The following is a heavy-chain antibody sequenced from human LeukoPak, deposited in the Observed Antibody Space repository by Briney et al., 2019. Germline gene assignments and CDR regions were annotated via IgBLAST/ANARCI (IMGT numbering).Heavy chain of an antibody. CDR3: ARHRYYYDSSGYSW. V-gene: IGHV4-39*01. CDR2: IYYSGNT. D-gene: IGHD3-22*01. CDR1: GDSISSSNSY. Sequence: SETLSLTCTVSGDSISSSNSYWGWIRQPPGKGLEWIGSIYYSGNTYYNASLKSRVTISVDTSKNQFSLKLTSVTAADTAVYYCARHRYYYDSSGYSWWGQGTLVTVSS. J-gene: IGHJ4*02.